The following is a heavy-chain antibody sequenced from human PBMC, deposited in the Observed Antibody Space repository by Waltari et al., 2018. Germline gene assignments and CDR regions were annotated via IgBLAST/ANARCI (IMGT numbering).Heavy chain of an antibody. Sequence: QVQLVQSGAEVKKPGASVKVSCKASGYTFTSYDINWVRQAPGQGLAWMGWVNPNSGNTGYAQKFKGRFTMTRNTSISTAYMELSSLRSEDTAVYYCARVLEGCDYWGQGTLVTVSS. J-gene: IGHJ4*02. CDR1: GYTFTSYD. CDR3: ARVLEGCDY. CDR2: VNPNSGNT. V-gene: IGHV1-8*02.